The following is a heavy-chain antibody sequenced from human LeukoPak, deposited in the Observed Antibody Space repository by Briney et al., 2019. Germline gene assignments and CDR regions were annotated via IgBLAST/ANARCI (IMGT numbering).Heavy chain of an antibody. Sequence: EGSLRLSCAASGFTVSSNYMSWVRQAPGKGLEWVSVIYSGGSTYYADSVKGRFTISRDNSKNTLYLQMNSLRAEDTAVYYCASLEYSSGWYHGAFDIWGQGTMVTVSS. CDR1: GFTVSSNY. D-gene: IGHD6-19*01. V-gene: IGHV3-53*01. CDR2: IYSGGST. J-gene: IGHJ3*02. CDR3: ASLEYSSGWYHGAFDI.